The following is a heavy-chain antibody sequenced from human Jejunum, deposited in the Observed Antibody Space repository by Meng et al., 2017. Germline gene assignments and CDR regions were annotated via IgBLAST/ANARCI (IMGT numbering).Heavy chain of an antibody. CDR1: GYTFTSFA. CDR2: INGDNGDT. D-gene: IGHD1-26*01. J-gene: IGHJ4*02. CDR3: ARTLPHSSGDKRGLDY. Sequence: QVQLVQPGAEVKKPGASVKVSCKASGYTFTSFAITWVRQAPGQGLEWMGWINGDNGDTNNQQNFQGRLIMTTDTSTSTAYMELRSLRSDDTAVYYCARTLPHSSGDKRGLDYWGQGTLVTSPQ. V-gene: IGHV1-18*01.